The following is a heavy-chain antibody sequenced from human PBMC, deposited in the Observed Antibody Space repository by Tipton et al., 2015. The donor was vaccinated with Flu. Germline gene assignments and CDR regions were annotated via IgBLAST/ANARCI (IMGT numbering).Heavy chain of an antibody. D-gene: IGHD4-17*01. CDR3: TRDPHGDKAMDY. J-gene: IGHJ4*02. V-gene: IGHV3-49*04. CDR1: GFTFDDYA. CDR2: IRRKAYGGTP. Sequence: SLRLSCTVSGFTFDDYAVSWVRQAPGKGLEWVGFIRRKAYGGTPEYAAPVRGRFTISRDESRSIAYLQMSSLKTEDTAVYYCTRDPHGDKAMDYWGQGTLVTVSS.